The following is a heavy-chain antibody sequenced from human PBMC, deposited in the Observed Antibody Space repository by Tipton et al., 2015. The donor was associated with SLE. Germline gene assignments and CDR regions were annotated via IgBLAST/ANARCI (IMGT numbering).Heavy chain of an antibody. J-gene: IGHJ2*01. D-gene: IGHD5-24*01. CDR1: GGSITSSSYY. V-gene: IGHV4-39*01. CDR2: MYYSGNT. Sequence: GLVKPSETLSLTCSLSGGSITSSSYYWGWIRQPPGKGLEWIGSMYYSGNTYYNPSLKTRVAISVDTSKNQFSLKLSSVTAADTAVYYCARNLGPEWMATKRGYFDLWGRGTLVSVSS. CDR3: ARNLGPEWMATKRGYFDL.